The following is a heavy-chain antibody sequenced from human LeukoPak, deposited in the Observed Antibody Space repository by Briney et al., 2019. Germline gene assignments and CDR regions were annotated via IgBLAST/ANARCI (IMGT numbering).Heavy chain of an antibody. D-gene: IGHD1-26*01. CDR2: IYYSGST. CDR3: AGEWDSQGFDY. CDR1: GGSISTYY. J-gene: IGHJ4*02. V-gene: IGHV4-59*01. Sequence: SETRSFTSTVAGGSISTYYWSVIRQPQGKGLEGIGIIYYSGSTYYHPSLKSRITISVDTSKNQFSLKLSSVTAADTAVYYCAGEWDSQGFDYWGQGTVVTVSS.